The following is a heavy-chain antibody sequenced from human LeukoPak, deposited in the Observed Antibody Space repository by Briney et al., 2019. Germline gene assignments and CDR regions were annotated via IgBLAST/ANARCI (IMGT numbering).Heavy chain of an antibody. Sequence: GGSPRLSCAASGFTFDDYAMHWVRQAPGKGLEWVSGISWNSGSIGYADSVKGRFTISRDNAKNSLYLQMNSLRAEDTALYYCAKDTGSSGPFDYWGQGTLVTVSS. CDR1: GFTFDDYA. V-gene: IGHV3-9*01. J-gene: IGHJ4*02. CDR2: ISWNSGSI. CDR3: AKDTGSSGPFDY. D-gene: IGHD6-19*01.